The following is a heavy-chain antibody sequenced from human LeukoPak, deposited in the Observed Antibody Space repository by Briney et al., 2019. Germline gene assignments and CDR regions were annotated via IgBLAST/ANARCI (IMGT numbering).Heavy chain of an antibody. D-gene: IGHD2-2*01. J-gene: IGHJ4*02. CDR3: ARLSCSSTSCPFEY. CDR2: INHSGST. Sequence: PSETLSLTCAVYGGSFSGYYWSWIRQPPGKGLEWIGEINHSGSTNYSPSLKSRVTISVDTSKNQFSLKLSSVTAADAAVYYCARLSCSSTSCPFEYWGQGTLVTVSS. CDR1: GGSFSGYY. V-gene: IGHV4-34*01.